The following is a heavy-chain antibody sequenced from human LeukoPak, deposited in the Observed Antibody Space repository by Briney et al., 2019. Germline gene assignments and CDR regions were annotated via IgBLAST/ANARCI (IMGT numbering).Heavy chain of an antibody. Sequence: GGSLRLSCAASVFTFSSYDMHWVRQAPGKGREYVSAISSNGGSTYYANSVKGRFTISRDNSKNTLYLQMGSLRAEDMAVYYCARDRSPGYFDSQFDYWGQGTLVTVS. CDR3: ARDRSPGYFDSQFDY. J-gene: IGHJ4*02. V-gene: IGHV3-64*01. D-gene: IGHD3-9*01. CDR2: ISSNGGST. CDR1: VFTFSSYD.